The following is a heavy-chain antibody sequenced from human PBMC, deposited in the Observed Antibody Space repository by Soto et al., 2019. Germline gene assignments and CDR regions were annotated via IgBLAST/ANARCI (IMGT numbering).Heavy chain of an antibody. J-gene: IGHJ6*01. D-gene: IGHD6-6*01. CDR1: GDSVSSNSAA. V-gene: IGHV6-1*01. CDR2: TYYRSKWYN. Sequence: QTVSLTCPISGDSVSSNSAAWNWIRQSPSRGLEWLGRTYYRSKWYNDYAVSVKSRITINPDTSKNQFSLQLNSVTPEDTAVYYCARAMYSSSSLYYHYGMDVWGQGTPVTVSS. CDR3: ARAMYSSSSLYYHYGMDV.